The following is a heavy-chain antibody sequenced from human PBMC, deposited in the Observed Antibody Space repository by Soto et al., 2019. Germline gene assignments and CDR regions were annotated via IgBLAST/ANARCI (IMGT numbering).Heavy chain of an antibody. CDR3: AKGPLGIDYYYYGMDV. Sequence: QVQLVQSGAEVKKPGSSVKVSCKAPGGTFSSYAISWVRQAPGQGLEWRGGIIPIFGTANYAQKFQGRVTITADEATSTAYMELSSLRSEDTAVYYCAKGPLGIDYYYYGMDVWGQVTTVTVSS. CDR2: IIPIFGTA. CDR1: GGTFSSYA. D-gene: IGHD1-26*01. J-gene: IGHJ6*02. V-gene: IGHV1-69*12.